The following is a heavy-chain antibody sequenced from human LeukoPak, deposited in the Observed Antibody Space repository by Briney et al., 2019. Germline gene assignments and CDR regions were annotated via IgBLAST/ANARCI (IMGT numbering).Heavy chain of an antibody. Sequence: GGSLRLSCAASGFTVSSNYMSWVRQAPGKGLEWVSVIYNGDGTYYADSVKGRFTISRDNSKNTLYLQMNSLRAEDTAVYYCARLILGQFDYWGQGTLVTVSS. D-gene: IGHD1-26*01. CDR2: IYNGDGT. J-gene: IGHJ4*02. CDR1: GFTVSSNY. V-gene: IGHV3-53*01. CDR3: ARLILGQFDY.